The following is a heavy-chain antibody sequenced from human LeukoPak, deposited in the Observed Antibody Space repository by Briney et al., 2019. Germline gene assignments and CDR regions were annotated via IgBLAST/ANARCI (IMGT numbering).Heavy chain of an antibody. Sequence: GGSLRLSCAASGFTFSSYGMHWVRQAPGKGLEWVAVISYDGSNKYYADSVKGRFTISRDNSKNTLYLQMNSLRAEDTAVYYCARDMFSGSSPLHYWGQGTLVTVSS. CDR2: ISYDGSNK. CDR3: ARDMFSGSSPLHY. D-gene: IGHD1-26*01. CDR1: GFTFSSYG. J-gene: IGHJ4*02. V-gene: IGHV3-30*03.